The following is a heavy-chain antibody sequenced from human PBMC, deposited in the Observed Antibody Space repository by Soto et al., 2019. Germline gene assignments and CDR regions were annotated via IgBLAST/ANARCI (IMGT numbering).Heavy chain of an antibody. CDR1: GGSMRNDDW. CDR3: ARNGDCTSGICYVGWFDP. Sequence: QVQLQESGPGLVEPSGTLSLTCGVSGGSMRNDDWWSWVRQPPGKGLEWIGEISHYGNTYYNPSLKSRVPMSIDTSKNQFSLKVRSLTAADTAMYYCARNGDCTSGICYVGWFDPWGQGTLVSVSS. CDR2: ISHYGNT. V-gene: IGHV4-4*02. J-gene: IGHJ5*02. D-gene: IGHD2-2*01.